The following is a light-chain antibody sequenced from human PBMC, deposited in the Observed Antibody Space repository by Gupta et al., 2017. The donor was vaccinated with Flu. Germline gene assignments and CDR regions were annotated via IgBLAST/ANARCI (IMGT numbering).Light chain of an antibody. V-gene: IGLV3-1*01. CDR2: QDS. CDR1: KLGDKY. J-gene: IGLJ2*01. CDR3: QAWDSSDVV. Sequence: SYELTQPPSVSVSPGQTASITCSGDKLGDKYACWYQQKPGQSPVLDIYQDSKRPSGIPERFSGSNSGKTANLTISGTQAMDESDYYCQAWDSSDVVFGGGTKLTVL.